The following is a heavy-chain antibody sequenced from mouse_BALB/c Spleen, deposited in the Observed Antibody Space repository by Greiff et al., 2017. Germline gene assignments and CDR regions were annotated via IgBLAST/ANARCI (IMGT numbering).Heavy chain of an antibody. V-gene: IGHV1S29*02. D-gene: IGHD2-14*01. CDR3: ARENYRYDGAWFAY. CDR2: IYPYNGGT. Sequence: VQLQQSGPELVKPGASVKISCKASGYTFTDYNMHWVKQSHGKSLEWIGYIYPYNGGTGYNQKFKSKATLTVDNSSSTAYMELRSLTSEDSAVYYCARENYRYDGAWFAYWGQGTLVTVSA. CDR1: GYTFTDYN. J-gene: IGHJ3*01.